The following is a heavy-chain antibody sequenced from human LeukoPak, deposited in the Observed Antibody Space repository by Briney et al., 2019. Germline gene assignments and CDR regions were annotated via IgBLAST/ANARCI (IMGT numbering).Heavy chain of an antibody. D-gene: IGHD1-26*01. Sequence: QPGGSLRLSCAASGFTFSSYEMNWVRQAPGKGLEWVSYISSSGSTIYYADSVKGRFTISRDNSKKTLYLEMNSLRVEDTAVYYCARTGESHAFDIWGQGTMVTVSS. J-gene: IGHJ3*02. CDR1: GFTFSSYE. V-gene: IGHV3-48*03. CDR2: ISSSGSTI. CDR3: ARTGESHAFDI.